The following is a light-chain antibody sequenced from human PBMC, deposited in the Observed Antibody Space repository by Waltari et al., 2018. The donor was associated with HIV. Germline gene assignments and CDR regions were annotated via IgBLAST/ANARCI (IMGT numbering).Light chain of an antibody. J-gene: IGLJ2*01. CDR1: SSNIGAGYD. CDR3: QSYDISLSGVV. CDR2: GDS. Sequence: QSVLTQPPSVSGAPGQRVTISCPGRSSNIGAGYDVHWYQQLPGTAPKLLIYGDSNRPSGVPDRFSGSKSGTSASLAITGLQAEDEADYYCQSYDISLSGVVFGGGTKLTVL. V-gene: IGLV1-40*01.